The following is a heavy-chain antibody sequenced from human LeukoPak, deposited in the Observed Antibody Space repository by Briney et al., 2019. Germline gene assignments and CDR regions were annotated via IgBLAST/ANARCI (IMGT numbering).Heavy chain of an antibody. Sequence: ASVKVSCKASGYSFTSYDINWVRQATGQGLEWMGGMNPNGGSTGYAQNFQGRVTITRNTSISTAYMELSSLTSEDTAVYYCARLYYYASSGYDALDIWGQGTMVTVSS. J-gene: IGHJ3*02. V-gene: IGHV1-8*03. CDR3: ARLYYYASSGYDALDI. D-gene: IGHD3-22*01. CDR2: MNPNGGST. CDR1: GYSFTSYD.